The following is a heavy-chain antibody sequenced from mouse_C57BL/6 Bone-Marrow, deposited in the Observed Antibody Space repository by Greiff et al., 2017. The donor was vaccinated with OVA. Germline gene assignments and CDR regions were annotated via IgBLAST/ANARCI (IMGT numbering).Heavy chain of an antibody. CDR2: ISYSGST. V-gene: IGHV3-8*01. Sequence: EVKVVESGPGLAKPSQTLSLTCSVTGYSITSDYWNWIRKFPGNKLEYMGYISYSGSTYYNPSLKSRISITRDTSKNQYYLQLNSVTTEDTATYYCARYSTTVVATRYFDVWGTGTTVTVSS. J-gene: IGHJ1*03. D-gene: IGHD1-1*01. CDR1: GYSITSDY. CDR3: ARYSTTVVATRYFDV.